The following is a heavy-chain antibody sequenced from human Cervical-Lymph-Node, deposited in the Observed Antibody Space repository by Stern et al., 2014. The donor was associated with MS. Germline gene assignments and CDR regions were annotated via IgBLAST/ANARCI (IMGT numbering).Heavy chain of an antibody. CDR1: GYSFTNYW. J-gene: IGHJ1*01. Sequence: VQLVQSGAEVKKPGESLKISCKGSGYSFTNYWIGWVCQMPGKGLEWMWMIYPDDSDTRYSPSFQGQVPISADKSINTAYLQWSSLKASDTAMYYCARMWAVQGPRGNLPGYFQHWGQGTLVTVSS. CDR2: IYPDDSDT. D-gene: IGHD3-10*01. CDR3: ARMWAVQGPRGNLPGYFQH. V-gene: IGHV5-51*01.